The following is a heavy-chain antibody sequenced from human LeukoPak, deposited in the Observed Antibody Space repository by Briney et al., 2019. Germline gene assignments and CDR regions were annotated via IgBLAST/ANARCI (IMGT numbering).Heavy chain of an antibody. CDR3: AKGEFPHW. J-gene: IGHJ4*02. CDR1: GGTFSSYA. CDR2: IIPILGIA. Sequence: GASVTVSCKASGGTFSSYAISWVGQAPGQGLEWMGRIIPILGIANYTQKFQGRVTITADKSTSTAYMELSSLRSEDTAVYYCAKGEFPHWWGQGTLVTVSS. V-gene: IGHV1-69*04. D-gene: IGHD3-10*01.